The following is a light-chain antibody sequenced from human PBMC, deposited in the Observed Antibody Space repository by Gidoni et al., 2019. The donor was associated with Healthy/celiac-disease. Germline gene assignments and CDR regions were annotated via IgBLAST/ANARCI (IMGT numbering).Light chain of an antibody. J-gene: IGKJ2*01. Sequence: IVMTQSPAILSVSPGARGTLSCRASQSVRHNLAWYQQKPGQAPRLLIYEATTRATGIPARFSGSGSETEVTLTISSLQSEDFAVYYGQQYNKWPPYTFGQGTRLEIK. V-gene: IGKV3-15*01. CDR3: QQYNKWPPYT. CDR1: QSVRHN. CDR2: EAT.